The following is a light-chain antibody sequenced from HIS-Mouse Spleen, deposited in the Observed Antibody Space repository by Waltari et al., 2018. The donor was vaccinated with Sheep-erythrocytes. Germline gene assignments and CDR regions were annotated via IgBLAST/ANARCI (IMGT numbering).Light chain of an antibody. Sequence: SYELTQPPSVSVSPGQTASITCSGDKLGDKYACWYQQKPGHSPVLVIYQDSKRPSGIPERFSGSNSGNTATLTISGTQAMDEADYYCQQYYSTLTFGGGTK. V-gene: IGLV3-1*01. CDR3: QQYYSTLT. CDR1: KLGDKY. J-gene: IGLJ2*01. CDR2: QDS.